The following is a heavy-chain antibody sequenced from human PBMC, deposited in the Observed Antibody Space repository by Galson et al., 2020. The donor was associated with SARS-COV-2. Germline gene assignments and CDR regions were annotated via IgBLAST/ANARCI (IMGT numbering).Heavy chain of an antibody. D-gene: IGHD2-21*02. Sequence: GGSLRLPCAAARFTFSDYYMTWIRQAPGKGLEWVSYISNSGTTIYYADSVKGRFTISRDNAKNSLYLQMNSLRVEDTAVYYCARRGKAAILDSWGQGTLVTVSS. CDR2: ISNSGTTI. V-gene: IGHV3-11*01. CDR3: ARRGKAAILDS. CDR1: RFTFSDYY. J-gene: IGHJ4*02.